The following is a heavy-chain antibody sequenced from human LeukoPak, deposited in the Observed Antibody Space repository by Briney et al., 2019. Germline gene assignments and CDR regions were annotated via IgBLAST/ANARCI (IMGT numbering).Heavy chain of an antibody. CDR2: INHSGST. CDR3: ATPYGATPGAFDI. J-gene: IGHJ3*02. D-gene: IGHD4-17*01. Sequence: SETLSLTCAVYGRSFSGYYWSWIRQPPGKGLEWIGEINHSGSTNYNPSLKSRVTISVDTSKNQFSLKLSSVTAADTAVYYCATPYGATPGAFDIWGQGTMVTVSS. CDR1: GRSFSGYY. V-gene: IGHV4-34*01.